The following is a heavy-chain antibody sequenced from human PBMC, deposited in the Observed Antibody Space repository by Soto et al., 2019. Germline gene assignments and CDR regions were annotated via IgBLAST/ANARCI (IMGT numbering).Heavy chain of an antibody. V-gene: IGHV3-74*01. CDR3: ARGGTYCSTTSCYFDY. J-gene: IGHJ4*02. D-gene: IGHD2-2*01. CDR1: GFKFSSYW. Sequence: EVQLVESGGDLIQPGGSLRLSCATSGFKFSSYWMHWVRQTPGKGLVWVSRIVNDGSSTVYADSVKGRFTISRDNAKNTLYLQMNSLRAEDTAVYYCARGGTYCSTTSCYFDYWGQGTLVTVSS. CDR2: IVNDGSST.